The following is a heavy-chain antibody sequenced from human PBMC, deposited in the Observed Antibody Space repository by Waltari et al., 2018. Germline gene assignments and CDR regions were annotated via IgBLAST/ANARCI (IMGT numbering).Heavy chain of an antibody. J-gene: IGHJ4*02. D-gene: IGHD5-12*01. CDR1: GFTFSTYW. CDR3: VRAGYSNWDFDY. Sequence: EVQLVESGGGLVQPGGSLRLSCVASGFTFSTYWMHWVRQAPGKGLVWVSHINTDGKTTNYAGSVMARCTISRDNAKKTLYLQMNSLRAEDTAVYYCVRAGYSNWDFDYWGQGALVTVSS. V-gene: IGHV3-74*01. CDR2: INTDGKTT.